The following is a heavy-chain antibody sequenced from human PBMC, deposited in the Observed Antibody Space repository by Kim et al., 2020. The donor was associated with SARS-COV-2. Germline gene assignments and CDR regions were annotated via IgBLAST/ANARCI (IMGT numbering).Heavy chain of an antibody. J-gene: IGHJ4*02. V-gene: IGHV3-66*04. CDR2: SGGRT. Sequence: SGGRTYYADSVKGRFIISRDNSKNTLYLEMNSLRAEDTAVYYCAKHFGDYWGQGTLVTVSS. CDR3: AKHFGDY. D-gene: IGHD3-10*01.